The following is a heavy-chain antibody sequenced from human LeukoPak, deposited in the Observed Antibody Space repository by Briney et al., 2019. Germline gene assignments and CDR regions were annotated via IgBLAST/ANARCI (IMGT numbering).Heavy chain of an antibody. V-gene: IGHV3-33*08. CDR3: ARDVFYYGSGSYYNRKHHPHFDY. CDR2: IWYDGSNK. D-gene: IGHD3-10*01. Sequence: PGGSLRLSCAASGFTFSSYAMSWVRQAPGKGLEWVAVIWYDGSNKYYADSVKGRFTISRDNSKNTLYLQMNSLRAEDTAVYYCARDVFYYGSGSYYNRKHHPHFDYWGQGTLVTVSS. CDR1: GFTFSSYA. J-gene: IGHJ4*02.